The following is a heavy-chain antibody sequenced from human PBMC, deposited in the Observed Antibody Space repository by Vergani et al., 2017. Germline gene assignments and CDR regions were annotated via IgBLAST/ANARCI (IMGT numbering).Heavy chain of an antibody. CDR1: GGSFSGYY. CDR3: ARNTYDFWSGYYSYYGMDV. CDR2: IYYSGST. V-gene: IGHV4-34*11. J-gene: IGHJ6*02. D-gene: IGHD3-3*01. Sequence: QVQLQQWGAGLLKPSETLSLTCAVYGGSFSGYYWSWIRQPPGKGLEWIGYIYYSGSTNYNPSLKSRVTISVDKSKNQFSLKLSSVTAADTAVYYCARNTYDFWSGYYSYYGMDVWGQGTTVTVSS.